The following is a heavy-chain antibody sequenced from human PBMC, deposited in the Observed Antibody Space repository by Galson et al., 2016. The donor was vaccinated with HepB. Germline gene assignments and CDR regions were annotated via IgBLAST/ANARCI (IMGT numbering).Heavy chain of an antibody. CDR3: TGGRGWLVNY. Sequence: SETLSLTCTVSGDPISGYYCGWFRQPPGKGLAWIGYFHYTETTTYNPSLESRVTISIDTSKNQFSLKLRSVTAADTAVYYCTGGRGWLVNYWGRGALFTVSS. CDR2: FHYTETT. V-gene: IGHV4-59*01. CDR1: GDPISGYY. J-gene: IGHJ4*02. D-gene: IGHD6-19*01.